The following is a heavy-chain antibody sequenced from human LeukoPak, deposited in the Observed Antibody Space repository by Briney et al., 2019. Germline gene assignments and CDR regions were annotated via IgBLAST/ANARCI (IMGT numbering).Heavy chain of an antibody. V-gene: IGHV3-7*05. J-gene: IGHJ4*02. Sequence: GGSLRLSCAASGFTFSSYWMSWVRQAPGKGLEWVATINQDESKTYYVDSVRGRFTISRDNAKNSLYLQMNSLRAEDTAVYYCAREYSSSARDYWGQGTLVTVSS. CDR1: GFTFSSYW. D-gene: IGHD6-6*01. CDR2: INQDESKT. CDR3: AREYSSSARDY.